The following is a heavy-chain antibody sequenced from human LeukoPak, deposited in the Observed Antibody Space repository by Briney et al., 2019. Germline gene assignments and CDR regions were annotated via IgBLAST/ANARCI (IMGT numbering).Heavy chain of an antibody. D-gene: IGHD3-22*01. J-gene: IGHJ4*02. Sequence: ASVKDSCKASGYTFTSYDINWVRQATGQGLEWMGWMNPNSGNTGYAQKFQGRVTMTRNTSISTAYMELSSLRSEDTAVYYCARAASDYYDSSGYGYWGQGTLVTVSS. CDR1: GYTFTSYD. CDR2: MNPNSGNT. CDR3: ARAASDYYDSSGYGY. V-gene: IGHV1-8*01.